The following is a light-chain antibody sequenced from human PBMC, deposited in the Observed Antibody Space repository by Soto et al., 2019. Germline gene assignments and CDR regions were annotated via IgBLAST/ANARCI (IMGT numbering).Light chain of an antibody. CDR2: GAS. CDR3: XXXNNWPT. Sequence: EIVMTQSPATLSVSPGERATLSCRASQSVSSNLAWYQQKPGQAPRLLIYGASTRATGIPARFSGSGSGTXXTLTIXXLQSXXXXXXXXXXXNNWPTFGPGTKVDIK. V-gene: IGKV3-15*01. CDR1: QSVSSN. J-gene: IGKJ3*01.